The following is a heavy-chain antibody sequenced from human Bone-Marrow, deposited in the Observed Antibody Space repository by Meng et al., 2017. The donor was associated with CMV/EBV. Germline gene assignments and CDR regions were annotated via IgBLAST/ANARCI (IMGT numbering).Heavy chain of an antibody. CDR2: IIPIFGTA. Sequence: FSSYAISWVRQAPGQGLEWMGGIIPIFGTANSAQKCQGRVTITADKSTSTAYMELSSLRSEDTAVYYCARGRITIFGVSPWYYFDYWGQGTLVTGLL. CDR1: FSSYA. D-gene: IGHD3-3*01. J-gene: IGHJ4*02. V-gene: IGHV1-69*06. CDR3: ARGRITIFGVSPWYYFDY.